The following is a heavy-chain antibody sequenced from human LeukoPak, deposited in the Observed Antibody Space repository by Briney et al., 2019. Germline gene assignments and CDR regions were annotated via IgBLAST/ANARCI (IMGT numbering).Heavy chain of an antibody. V-gene: IGHV1-2*02. D-gene: IGHD4-17*01. CDR2: INPNSGGT. CDR3: ARDPVTTRGNWFDP. CDR1: GYTFTSYY. J-gene: IGHJ5*02. Sequence: ASVKVSCKTSGYTFTSYYIHWLRQAPGQGLEWMGWINPNSGGTNYAQKFQGRVTMTRDTSISTAYMELSRLRSDDTAVYYCARDPVTTRGNWFDPWGQGTLVTVSS.